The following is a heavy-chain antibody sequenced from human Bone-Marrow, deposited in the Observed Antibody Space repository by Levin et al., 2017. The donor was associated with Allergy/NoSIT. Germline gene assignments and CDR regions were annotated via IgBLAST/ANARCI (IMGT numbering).Heavy chain of an antibody. D-gene: IGHD3-10*01. V-gene: IGHV3-21*04. CDR1: GFRFTSYS. Sequence: KAGGSLRLSCAASGFRFTSYSMNWVRQAPGKGLEWVSSISASSSYIFYADSVKDRFTVSRDNAKNSLFLQMNSLTAEATAVYFCVRVLSQASGAGGIWFDPWGQGTLVIVSS. CDR2: ISASSSYI. CDR3: VRVLSQASGAGGIWFDP. J-gene: IGHJ5*02.